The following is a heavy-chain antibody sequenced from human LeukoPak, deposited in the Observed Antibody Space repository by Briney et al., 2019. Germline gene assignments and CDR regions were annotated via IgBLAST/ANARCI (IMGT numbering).Heavy chain of an antibody. Sequence: SETLSLTCTVSGGSISSYYWSWIRQPPGKGLEWIGYIYYSGSTNYKPSLKSRVTISVDTSKNQFSLKLSSVTAADTAVYYCARDQGLGPDPAYYFDYWGQGTLVTVSS. D-gene: IGHD3-16*01. V-gene: IGHV4-59*01. CDR1: GGSISSYY. CDR3: ARDQGLGPDPAYYFDY. CDR2: IYYSGST. J-gene: IGHJ4*02.